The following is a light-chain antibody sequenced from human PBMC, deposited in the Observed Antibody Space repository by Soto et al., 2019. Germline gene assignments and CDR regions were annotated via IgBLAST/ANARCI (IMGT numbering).Light chain of an antibody. V-gene: IGKV3-15*01. J-gene: IGKJ1*01. CDR1: QSVSSN. CDR2: DAS. Sequence: EIVMTQSPATLSVSPVERATLSCMASQSVSSNLAWYQQKPGQAPRLLIYDASTRATRIPSRFSGSGSGTEFTLTISSLQSEDFAVYYCQQYDNWPRTFGQGTKVDIK. CDR3: QQYDNWPRT.